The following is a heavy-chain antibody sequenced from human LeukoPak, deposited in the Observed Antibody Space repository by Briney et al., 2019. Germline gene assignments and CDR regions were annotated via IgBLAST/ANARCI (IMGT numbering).Heavy chain of an antibody. CDR3: ARAPCSGSYFFDY. CDR2: IYYSGST. Sequence: PSETLSLTCTVSGGSISSYYWSWIRQPPGKGLEWIGYIYYSGSTNYNPSLKSRVTISVDTSKNQFSLKLSSVTAADTAVYYCARAPCSGSYFFDYWGQGTLVTVSS. CDR1: GGSISSYY. J-gene: IGHJ4*02. D-gene: IGHD1-26*01. V-gene: IGHV4-59*01.